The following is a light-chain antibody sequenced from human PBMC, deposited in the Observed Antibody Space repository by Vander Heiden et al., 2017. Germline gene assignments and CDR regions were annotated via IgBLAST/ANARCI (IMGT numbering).Light chain of an antibody. CDR3: QQYGSSPRT. CDR2: GAS. Sequence: EIVLTQSPGTLSLSPGERATLSCRASQSVSSSYLAWYQQKPGQAPRLLIYGASSRATGIPDRFSASRSGTDFTLTMSRLEPEDFAVYYCQQYGSSPRTFGQGTKVEIK. V-gene: IGKV3-20*01. CDR1: QSVSSSY. J-gene: IGKJ1*01.